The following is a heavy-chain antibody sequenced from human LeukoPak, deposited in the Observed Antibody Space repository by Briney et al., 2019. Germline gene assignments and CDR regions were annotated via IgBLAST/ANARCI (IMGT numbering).Heavy chain of an antibody. CDR1: GGSFSGYY. CDR3: AKDHERWLQFSFDY. V-gene: IGHV3-23*01. J-gene: IGHJ4*02. CDR2: TSGSGDST. Sequence: ETLSLTCAVYGGSFSGYYWSWVRQAPGKGLEWVSGTSGSGDSTYYADSVRGRFTISRDNSKNTLYLQMNSLRVQDTAVYYCAKDHERWLQFSFDYWGQGTLVTVSS. D-gene: IGHD5-24*01.